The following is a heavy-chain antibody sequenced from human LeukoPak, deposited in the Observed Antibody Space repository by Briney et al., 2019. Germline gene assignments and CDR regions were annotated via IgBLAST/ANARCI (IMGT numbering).Heavy chain of an antibody. Sequence: SETLSLTCTVSGGSISSYYWSWIRQPAGKGLEWIGRIYTSGSTNYNPSLKSRVTMSVDTSKNQFSLKLSSVTAADTAVYYCAREVDILTGYYTWAGFRLYGWFDPWGQGTLVTVSS. J-gene: IGHJ5*02. CDR1: GGSISSYY. CDR3: AREVDILTGYYTWAGFRLYGWFDP. V-gene: IGHV4-4*07. D-gene: IGHD3-9*01. CDR2: IYTSGST.